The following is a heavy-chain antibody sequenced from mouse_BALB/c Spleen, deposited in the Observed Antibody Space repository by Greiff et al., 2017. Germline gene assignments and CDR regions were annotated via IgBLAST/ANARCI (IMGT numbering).Heavy chain of an antibody. CDR3: ARSLSGTWYFDV. CDR2: INPSNGRT. D-gene: IGHD4-1*01. J-gene: IGHJ1*01. Sequence: VQLQQPGAELVKPGASVKLSCKASGYTFTSYWMHWVKQRPGQGLEWIGEINPSNGRTNYNEKFKSKATLTVDKSSSTAYMQLSSLTSEDSAVYYCARSLSGTWYFDVWGAGTTVTVSS. CDR1: GYTFTSYW. V-gene: IGHV1S81*02.